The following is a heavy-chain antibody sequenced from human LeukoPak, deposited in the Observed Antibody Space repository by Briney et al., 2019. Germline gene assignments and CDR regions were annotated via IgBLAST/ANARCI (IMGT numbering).Heavy chain of an antibody. J-gene: IGHJ4*02. CDR2: INPNSGGT. V-gene: IGHV1-2*02. CDR3: AVVLLWFGESSGPSDY. CDR1: GYTFTGYY. D-gene: IGHD3-10*01. Sequence: ASVKVSCKASGYTFTGYYMHWVRQAPGQGLEWMGWINPNSGGTNYAQKFQGRVTMTRDTSISTAYMELSRLRSDDTAVYYCAVVLLWFGESSGPSDYWGQGTLVTVSS.